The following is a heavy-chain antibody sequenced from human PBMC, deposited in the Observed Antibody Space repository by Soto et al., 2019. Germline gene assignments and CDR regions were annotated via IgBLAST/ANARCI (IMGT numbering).Heavy chain of an antibody. CDR3: ARNVRAAHYYYYYGMDV. V-gene: IGHV1-69*13. D-gene: IGHD2-15*01. Sequence: ASVKVSCKASGGTFSSYAISWVRQAPGQGLEWMGGIIPIFGTANYAQKFQGRVTITADESTSTAYMELSSLRSEDTAVYYCARNVRAAHYYYYYGMDVWGQGTTVTVSS. J-gene: IGHJ6*02. CDR2: IIPIFGTA. CDR1: GGTFSSYA.